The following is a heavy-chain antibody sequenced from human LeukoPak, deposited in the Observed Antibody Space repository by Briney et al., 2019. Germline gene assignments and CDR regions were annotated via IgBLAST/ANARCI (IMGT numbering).Heavy chain of an antibody. CDR2: IYYSGHT. D-gene: IGHD6-13*01. CDR1: GASISSEGYY. V-gene: IGHV4-31*03. Sequence: SETLSLTCTVSGASISSEGYYWSWIRQHPGEGLELIGFIYYSGHTYYNPSLKSRVSISLDASKSQISLKLSSVTAADTAVYYCARARYSSSWACDYWGQGTLVTVSS. J-gene: IGHJ4*02. CDR3: ARARYSSSWACDY.